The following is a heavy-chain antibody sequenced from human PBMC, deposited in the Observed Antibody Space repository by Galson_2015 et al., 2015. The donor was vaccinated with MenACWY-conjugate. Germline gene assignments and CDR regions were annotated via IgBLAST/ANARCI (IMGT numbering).Heavy chain of an antibody. D-gene: IGHD2-15*01. CDR3: AKDPRPYCSSGSCYSDYYYGMDV. V-gene: IGHV3-7*03. Sequence: YVDSVKGRFTISRDNAKNSLYLEMNSLRVEDTAVYSCAKDPRPYCSSGSCYSDYYYGMDVWGQGTTVTVSS. J-gene: IGHJ6*02.